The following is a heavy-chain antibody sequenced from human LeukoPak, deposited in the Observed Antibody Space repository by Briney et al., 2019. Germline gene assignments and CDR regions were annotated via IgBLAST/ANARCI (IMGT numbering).Heavy chain of an antibody. CDR3: AKVGYSSSSIDY. D-gene: IGHD6-13*01. J-gene: IGHJ4*02. CDR1: GFTFSSYG. CDR2: ISYDGSNK. Sequence: PGGSLRLSCAASGFTFSSYGMHWVRQAPGKGLEWVAVISYDGSNKYYADSVKGRFTISRDNSKNTLYLQMNSLRAEDTAVYYCAKVGYSSSSIDYWGQGTLVTVSS. V-gene: IGHV3-30*18.